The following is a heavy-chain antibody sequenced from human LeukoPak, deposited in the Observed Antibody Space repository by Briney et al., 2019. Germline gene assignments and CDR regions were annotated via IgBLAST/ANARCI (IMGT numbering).Heavy chain of an antibody. V-gene: IGHV4-34*01. CDR3: ASSRVLELRLFYYFDY. CDR2: INHSGST. D-gene: IGHD1-7*01. J-gene: IGHJ4*02. CDR1: GGSFSGYY. Sequence: SETLSLTCAVYGGSFSGYYWSWLRQPPGKGLEGIGEINHSGSTNYNPSLKSRVTISVDTSKNQFSLKLSSVTAADTAVYYCASSRVLELRLFYYFDYRGQGTLVTVSS.